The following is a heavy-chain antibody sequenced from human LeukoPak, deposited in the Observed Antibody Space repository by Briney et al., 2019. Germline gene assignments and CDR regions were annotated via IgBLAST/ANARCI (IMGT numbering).Heavy chain of an antibody. V-gene: IGHV1-69*13. J-gene: IGHJ5*02. CDR1: GGTFSSYA. D-gene: IGHD6-13*01. Sequence: ASVKVSCKASGGTFSSYAISWVRQAPGQGLEWMGGIIPIFGTANYAQKFRGRVTITADESTSTAYMELSSLRSEDTAVYYCARAKVATFSSSWYWFDPWGQGTLVTVSS. CDR3: ARAKVATFSSSWYWFDP. CDR2: IIPIFGTA.